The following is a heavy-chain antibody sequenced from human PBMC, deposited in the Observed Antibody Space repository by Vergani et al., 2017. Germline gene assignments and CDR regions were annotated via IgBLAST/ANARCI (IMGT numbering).Heavy chain of an antibody. Sequence: QVQVVQPGAEVKKSGASVKVSCKTSGYTFSNYYMHWVRQAPGQGLEWMGIINPSGGHTNYAQKFKGRVTMTRDTSTSTVYMELSSLRSEDTAIYYCARGDYGILTGYRYWGQGTLVTVSA. J-gene: IGHJ4*02. V-gene: IGHV1-46*03. CDR3: ARGDYGILTGYRY. CDR1: GYTFSNYY. CDR2: INPSGGHT. D-gene: IGHD3-9*01.